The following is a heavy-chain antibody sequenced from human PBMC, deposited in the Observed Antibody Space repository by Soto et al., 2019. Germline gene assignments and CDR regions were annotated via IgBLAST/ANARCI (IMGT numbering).Heavy chain of an antibody. CDR2: IYYSGST. V-gene: IGHV4-59*08. D-gene: IGHD2-15*01. Sequence: SETLSVTCTVSGGSISSYYWSWIRQPPGKGLEWIGYIYYSGSTNYNPSLKSRVTISVDTSKNQFSLKLSSVTAADTAVYYCARQSGSCSGGSCYSSFDYWGQGTLVTVSS. J-gene: IGHJ4*02. CDR3: ARQSGSCSGGSCYSSFDY. CDR1: GGSISSYY.